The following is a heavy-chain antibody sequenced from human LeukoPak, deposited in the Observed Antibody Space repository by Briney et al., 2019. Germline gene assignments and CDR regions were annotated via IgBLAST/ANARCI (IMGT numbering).Heavy chain of an antibody. V-gene: IGHV3-21*01. D-gene: IGHD3-10*01. CDR3: AREGAVLLWFGELFPHAFDI. CDR2: ISSSSSYI. J-gene: IGHJ3*02. Sequence: PGGSLRLSCAASGFTFSSYSMNWVRQAPGKGLEWVSSISSSSSYIYYADSVKGRFTISRDNAKNSLYLQMNSLRAEDTAVYYCAREGAVLLWFGELFPHAFDIWGQGTMVTVSS. CDR1: GFTFSSYS.